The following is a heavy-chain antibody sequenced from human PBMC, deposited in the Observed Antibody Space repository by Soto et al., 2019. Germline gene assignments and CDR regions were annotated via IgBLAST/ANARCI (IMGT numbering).Heavy chain of an antibody. V-gene: IGHV4-4*02. CDR2: IYHSGMA. D-gene: IGHD2-21*01. Sequence: VQLRQSGSGLVKPSGTLSLTCFVSGTSISSTFWWTWVRQAPGKGLEWIGEIYHSGMAKYNPSHKRRAIIVVDKSSQFSLTLTSVTAADTAMYYCATLPPRIVVVMSPFPSWGQGTPVTVSS. CDR1: GTSISSTFW. CDR3: ATLPPRIVVVMSPFPS. J-gene: IGHJ4*02.